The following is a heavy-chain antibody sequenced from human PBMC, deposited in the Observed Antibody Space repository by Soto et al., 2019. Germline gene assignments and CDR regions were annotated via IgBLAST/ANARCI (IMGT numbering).Heavy chain of an antibody. J-gene: IGHJ3*02. D-gene: IGHD3-22*01. CDR3: ARELDDSSGYDDAFDI. CDR1: GYTFTGYY. V-gene: IGHV1-2*04. CDR2: INPNGGGT. Sequence: ASVKVSCKASGYTFTGYYMHWVRQAPGQGLEWMGWINPNGGGTNYAQKFQGWVTMTRDTSISTAYMELSRLRSDDTAVYYCARELDDSSGYDDAFDIWGQGTMVTVSS.